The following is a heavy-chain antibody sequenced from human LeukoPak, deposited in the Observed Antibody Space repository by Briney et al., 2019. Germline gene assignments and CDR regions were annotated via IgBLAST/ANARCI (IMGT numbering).Heavy chain of an antibody. CDR2: INPNNGGT. Sequence: ASVKVSCKASGCTFTGYFMNWVRQAPGQGLEWMGRINPNNGGTNYAQNFQVRVTMTRDTSISTAYMELSSLRSEDTAVYYCARVGDGLNDAFDIWGQGTMVTVSS. J-gene: IGHJ3*02. V-gene: IGHV1-2*06. CDR3: ARVGDGLNDAFDI. D-gene: IGHD5-24*01. CDR1: GCTFTGYF.